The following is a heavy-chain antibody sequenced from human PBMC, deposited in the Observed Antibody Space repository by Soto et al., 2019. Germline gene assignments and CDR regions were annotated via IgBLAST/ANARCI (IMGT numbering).Heavy chain of an antibody. CDR2: ISYDGSNK. CDR1: GFTFSSYA. V-gene: IGHV3-30-3*01. CDR3: ARDNFDY. Sequence: GGSLRLSCAASGFTFSSYAMHWVRQAPGKGLEWVAVISYDGSNKYYADSVKGRFTISRDNAKNSLYLQMNSLRAEDTAVYYCARDNFDYWGQGTLVTVSS. J-gene: IGHJ4*02.